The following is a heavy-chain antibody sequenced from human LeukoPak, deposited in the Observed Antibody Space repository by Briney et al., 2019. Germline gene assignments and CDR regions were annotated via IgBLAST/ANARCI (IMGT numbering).Heavy chain of an antibody. CDR3: ARDIYGDEDFDY. Sequence: GGSLRLSCAPSGFTFTTYEMNWVRQAPAKGLEWVSYITGSGDIKTYADPVKGRFTMSRDDAKNSVYLQMNSLRPEDTAVYYCARDIYGDEDFDYWGQGTLVSVSS. V-gene: IGHV3-48*03. CDR2: ITGSGDIK. CDR1: GFTFTTYE. D-gene: IGHD3-10*01. J-gene: IGHJ4*02.